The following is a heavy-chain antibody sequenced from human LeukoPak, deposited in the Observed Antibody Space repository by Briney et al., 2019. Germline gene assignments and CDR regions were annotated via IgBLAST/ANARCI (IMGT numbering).Heavy chain of an antibody. CDR3: ARDPLGVVVPAAIRGPDY. J-gene: IGHJ4*02. Sequence: ASVKVSCKASEYTFTGYYMHWVRQAPGQGLEWMGWINPNSGGTNYAQKFQGRVTMTRDTSISTAYMELSRLRSDDTAVYYCARDPLGVVVPAAIRGPDYWGQGTLVTVSS. CDR2: INPNSGGT. V-gene: IGHV1-2*02. CDR1: EYTFTGYY. D-gene: IGHD2-2*02.